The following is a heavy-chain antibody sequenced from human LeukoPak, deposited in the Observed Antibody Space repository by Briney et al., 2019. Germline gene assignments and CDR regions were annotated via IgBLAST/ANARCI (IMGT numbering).Heavy chain of an antibody. D-gene: IGHD1-1*01. CDR3: ARAANTNSRFDY. CDR2: VDSDGSIT. Sequence: GGSRSLSCAASGFIFNTYAMHWLRQAPGKGLVWVSRVDSDGSITRYADSVTGPFTISRDNAKSTVYFPKDSLRADATAVYYCARAANTNSRFDYWVHGSLVTVSS. CDR1: GFIFNTYA. V-gene: IGHV3-74*01. J-gene: IGHJ4*01.